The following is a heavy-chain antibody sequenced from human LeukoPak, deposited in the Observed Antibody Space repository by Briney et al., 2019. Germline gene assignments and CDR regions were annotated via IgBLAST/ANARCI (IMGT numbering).Heavy chain of an antibody. Sequence: ASVKVSCKASGGTFSSYAISWVRQAPGQGLEWMGGIIPIFGTANYAQKFQGRVTITADESTSTAYMELSSLRSEDTAVYYCARGAATGTRGLENQAFDYWGPGTLVTVSS. J-gene: IGHJ4*02. CDR3: ARGAATGTRGLENQAFDY. CDR2: IIPIFGTA. D-gene: IGHD1-1*01. V-gene: IGHV1-69*13. CDR1: GGTFSSYA.